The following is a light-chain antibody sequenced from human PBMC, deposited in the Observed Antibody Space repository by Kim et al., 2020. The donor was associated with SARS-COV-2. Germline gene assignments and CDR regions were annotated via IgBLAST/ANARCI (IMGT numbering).Light chain of an antibody. CDR2: GKY. CDR3: SSRDSTGDYCV. Sequence: SSELTQDPAVSVALGQTVRLTCQGDSLRKYYATWYQQRPGQAPTLVLYGKYDRPSGIPDRFSGSASGNTASLTITGAQAEDEGDYYCSSRDSTGDYCVFG. V-gene: IGLV3-19*01. J-gene: IGLJ6*01. CDR1: SLRKYY.